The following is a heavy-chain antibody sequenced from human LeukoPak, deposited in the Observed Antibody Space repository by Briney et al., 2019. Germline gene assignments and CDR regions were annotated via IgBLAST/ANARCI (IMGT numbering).Heavy chain of an antibody. CDR2: INWNGGST. CDR1: GFTFDDYG. CDR3: AIVVIDSSGYFGY. D-gene: IGHD3-22*01. V-gene: IGHV3-20*04. Sequence: GXSLRLSCAASGFTFDDYGMSWVRQAPGKGLEWVSGINWNGGSTVYADSVKGRFTISRDNAKNSLYLQMNSLRAEDTALYYCAIVVIDSSGYFGYWGQGTLVTVSS. J-gene: IGHJ4*02.